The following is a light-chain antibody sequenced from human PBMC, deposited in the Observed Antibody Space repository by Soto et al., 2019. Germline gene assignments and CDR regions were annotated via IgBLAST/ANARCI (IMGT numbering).Light chain of an antibody. CDR3: QSYDSSLSGLYV. V-gene: IGLV1-40*01. CDR1: SSNIGAGYD. CDR2: DNT. J-gene: IGLJ1*01. Sequence: SALAQPPSVSGAPGQRVTISCTGSSSNIGAGYDVHWYQQLPGTAPKLLIYDNTNRPSGVPDRFSGSKSGTSASLAITGLQAEDEADYYCQSYDSSLSGLYVFGTGTKVTVL.